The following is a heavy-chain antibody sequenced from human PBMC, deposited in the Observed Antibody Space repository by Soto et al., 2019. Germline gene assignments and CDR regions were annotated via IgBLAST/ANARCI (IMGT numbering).Heavy chain of an antibody. J-gene: IGHJ6*02. CDR2: ISYDGSNK. CDR3: AKVFGSSSDYYYGMDV. V-gene: IGHV3-30-3*01. D-gene: IGHD6-6*01. Sequence: GGSLRLSCAASGFTFSSYAMNWVRQAPGKWLEWVALISYDGSNKYYADSVKGRFTISRDSSKNTLYLQMNSLRAADTAVYYCAKVFGSSSDYYYGMDVWGQGXTVTVSS. CDR1: GFTFSSYA.